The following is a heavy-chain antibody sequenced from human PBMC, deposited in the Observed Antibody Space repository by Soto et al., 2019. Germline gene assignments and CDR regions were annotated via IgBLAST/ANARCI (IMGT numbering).Heavy chain of an antibody. V-gene: IGHV4-34*01. CDR1: GGSFSGYY. CDR3: ARIRHSRSRNAIDY. CDR2: INHSGST. D-gene: IGHD6-13*01. J-gene: IGHJ4*02. Sequence: PSETLSLTCAVYGGSFSGYYWSWIRQPPGKGLEWIGEINHSGSTNYNPSLKSRVTISVDTSKNQFSLKLSSVTAADTAVYYCARIRHSRSRNAIDYWGQGTLVTVSS.